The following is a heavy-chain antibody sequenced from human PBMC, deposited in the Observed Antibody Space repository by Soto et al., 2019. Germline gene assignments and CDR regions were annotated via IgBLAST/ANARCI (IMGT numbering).Heavy chain of an antibody. CDR1: GGSISNYY. J-gene: IGHJ4*02. V-gene: IGHV4-59*01. CDR2: IYYSGGA. Sequence: PSETLSLTCTVSGGSISNYYWSWIRQPPGKGLEWIGYIYYSGGANYNPSLKSRVTISVDTSKNQFSLKLNSVTAADTAVYYCARSIAPDYWGQGTLVTVSS. D-gene: IGHD6-6*01. CDR3: ARSIAPDY.